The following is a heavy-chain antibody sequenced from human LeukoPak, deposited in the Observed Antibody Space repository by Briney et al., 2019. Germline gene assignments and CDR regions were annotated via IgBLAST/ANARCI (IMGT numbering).Heavy chain of an antibody. CDR3: ARRGAVTKRYYFDY. CDR2: IYYSGST. D-gene: IGHD2-8*01. V-gene: IGHV4-61*08. J-gene: IGHJ4*02. Sequence: SETLSLTCTISGGSISSGGYFWTWIRQPPGKGLEWSGYIYYSGSTNYNPSLKSRVTISLDTSKDQFSLKLSSVTAADTAVYYCARRGAVTKRYYFDYWGQGTLVTVSS. CDR1: GGSISSGGYF.